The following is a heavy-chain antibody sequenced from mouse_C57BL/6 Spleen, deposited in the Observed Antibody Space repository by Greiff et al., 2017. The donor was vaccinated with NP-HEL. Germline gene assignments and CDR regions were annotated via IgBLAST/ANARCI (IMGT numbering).Heavy chain of an antibody. CDR1: GYTFTSYW. Sequence: QVQLQQPGAELVKPGASVKLSCTASGYTFTSYWMHWVKQRPGQGLEWIGMIHPNSGSTNYNEKFKSKATLTVDKSSSTAYMQLSSLTSEDSAVYYCARRDGSSYFDYWGQGTTLTVSS. CDR2: IHPNSGST. J-gene: IGHJ2*01. D-gene: IGHD1-1*01. CDR3: ARRDGSSYFDY. V-gene: IGHV1-64*01.